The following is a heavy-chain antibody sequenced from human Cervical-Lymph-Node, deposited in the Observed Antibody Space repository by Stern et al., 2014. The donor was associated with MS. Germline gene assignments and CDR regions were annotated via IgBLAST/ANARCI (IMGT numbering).Heavy chain of an antibody. D-gene: IGHD6-19*01. V-gene: IGHV5-51*01. CDR2: IYPGDSDT. CDR3: ATSTGSFLLEYYFDY. CDR1: GYSFISSW. J-gene: IGHJ4*02. Sequence: EVQLVESAAEVKKPGESLKISCQGSGYSFISSWIGWVRQMPGKGLEWMAIIYPGDSDTRNTPSSQGQVPISADRSVNTAYLQWGSLKASDTAMYYCATSTGSFLLEYYFDYWGQGTLFTVSS.